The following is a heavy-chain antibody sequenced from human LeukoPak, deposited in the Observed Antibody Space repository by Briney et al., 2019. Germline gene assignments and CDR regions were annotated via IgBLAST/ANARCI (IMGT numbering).Heavy chain of an antibody. CDR2: ISSSSSTI. Sequence: GGSLRLSCAASGFTFSSYSMNWVRQAPGKGLEWVSYISSSSSTIYYADSVKGRFTISRDNAKNSLYLQMNSLRAEDTAVYYCAGSVEMATRGYYYYYGMDVWGQGTTVTVSS. D-gene: IGHD5-24*01. V-gene: IGHV3-48*04. J-gene: IGHJ6*02. CDR3: AGSVEMATRGYYYYYGMDV. CDR1: GFTFSSYS.